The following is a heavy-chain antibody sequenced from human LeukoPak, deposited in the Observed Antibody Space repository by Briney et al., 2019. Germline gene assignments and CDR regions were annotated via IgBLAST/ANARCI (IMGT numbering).Heavy chain of an antibody. CDR2: INPSGGST. CDR1: GYTFTSYY. CDR3: ARDLEGGIAVAGPAYFDY. J-gene: IGHJ4*02. V-gene: IGHV1-46*01. Sequence: ASVKVSCKASGYTFTSYYMHWVRQAPGQGLEWMGIINPSGGSTSYAQKFQGRVTMTRDTSTSTVYMELSSLRSEDTAVYYCARDLEGGIAVAGPAYFDYWGQGTLVTVSS. D-gene: IGHD6-19*01.